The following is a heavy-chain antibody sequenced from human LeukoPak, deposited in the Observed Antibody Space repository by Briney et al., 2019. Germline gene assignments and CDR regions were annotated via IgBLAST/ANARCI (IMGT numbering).Heavy chain of an antibody. CDR3: ARDPDYGDYGGAPG. V-gene: IGHV4-39*07. CDR2: IYYSGST. Sequence: KPSETLSLTCTVSGGSIRVHNYYWGWIRQPPGKGLEWIGSIYYSGSTYYNPSLKSRVTISVDSSKNQFSLKLSSVTAADTAVYYCARDPDYGDYGGAPGWGQGTLVTVSS. D-gene: IGHD4-17*01. CDR1: GGSIRVHNYY. J-gene: IGHJ4*02.